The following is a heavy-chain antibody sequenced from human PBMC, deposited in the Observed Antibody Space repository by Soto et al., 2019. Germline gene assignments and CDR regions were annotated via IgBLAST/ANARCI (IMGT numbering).Heavy chain of an antibody. CDR3: ARVTDYGGNGHYYFDY. J-gene: IGHJ4*02. D-gene: IGHD4-17*01. V-gene: IGHV4-31*03. Sequence: KPSETLSLTCTVSGGSISSGGYYWSWIRQHPGKGLEWIGYIYYSGSTYYNPSLKSRVTISVDTSKNQFSLKLSSVTAADTAVYYCARVTDYGGNGHYYFDYWGQGTLVTVSS. CDR2: IYYSGST. CDR1: GGSISSGGYY.